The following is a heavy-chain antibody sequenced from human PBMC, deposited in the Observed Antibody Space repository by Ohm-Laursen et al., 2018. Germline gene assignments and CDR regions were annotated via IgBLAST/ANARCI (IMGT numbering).Heavy chain of an antibody. V-gene: IGHV3-23*01. CDR1: GFTFSSYA. D-gene: IGHD3-22*01. J-gene: IGHJ4*02. Sequence: SLRLSCAASGFTFSSYAMSWVRQAPGKGLEWVSAISGSGGSTYYADSVKGRFTISRDNSKNTLYLQMNSLRAEDTAVYYCAKDNYYDTSGYFYFDYWGQGTLVTVSS. CDR2: ISGSGGST. CDR3: AKDNYYDTSGYFYFDY.